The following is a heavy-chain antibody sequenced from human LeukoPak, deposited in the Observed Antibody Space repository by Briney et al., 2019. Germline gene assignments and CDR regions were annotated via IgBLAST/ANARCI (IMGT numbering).Heavy chain of an antibody. V-gene: IGHV1-18*01. CDR1: GYTFTSYG. CDR2: ISAYNGNT. J-gene: IGHJ4*02. D-gene: IGHD4-17*01. CDR3: AREAMTTGLY. Sequence: GASVKVSCKASGYTFTSYGISWLRQAPGQGLEWMGWISAYNGNTNYAQKLQGRVTMTTDTSTSTAYMELRSLRADDTAVCYFAREAMTTGLYWGQGTLVTVSS.